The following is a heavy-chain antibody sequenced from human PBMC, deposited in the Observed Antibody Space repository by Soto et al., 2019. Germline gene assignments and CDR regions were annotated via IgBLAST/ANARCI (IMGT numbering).Heavy chain of an antibody. CDR2: ISYGGSDK. D-gene: IGHD1-26*01. CDR1: GFTFNRYA. CDR3: TRDPGIGFDY. J-gene: IGHJ4*02. Sequence: QVQLVESGGGVVQPGRSLRLSCAASGFTFNRYAIHWVRQAPGKGLEWVAVISYGGSDKYYADSVKGRFTVSRDNSKNTLYLQMNRLRAEDTAIYYCTRDPGIGFDYWGQGPLVIVSS. V-gene: IGHV3-30-3*01.